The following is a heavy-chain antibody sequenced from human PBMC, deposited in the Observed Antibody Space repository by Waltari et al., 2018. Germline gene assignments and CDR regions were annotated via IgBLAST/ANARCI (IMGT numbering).Heavy chain of an antibody. J-gene: IGHJ6*03. Sequence: EVQLVESGGGLVQPGGSLRLSCAASGFTFSNYRMNWVRQAPRKGLDWVSHITSINNAKSYADSVRGRFTISRDSAKDSLYLEMSSLRPEDTAIYYCARSLMGYYYYMDVWGKGTTVTISS. CDR2: ITSINNAK. CDR1: GFTFSNYR. D-gene: IGHD3-10*01. V-gene: IGHV3-48*04. CDR3: ARSLMGYYYYMDV.